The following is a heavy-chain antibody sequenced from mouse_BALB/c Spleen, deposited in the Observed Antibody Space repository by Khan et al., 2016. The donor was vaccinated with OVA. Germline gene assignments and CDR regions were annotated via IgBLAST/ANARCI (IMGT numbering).Heavy chain of an antibody. D-gene: IGHD2-9*01. CDR3: AREGTYYGDDGCAY. V-gene: IGHV9-3*02. CDR1: GYTFTNYG. Sequence: QIQLVQSGPELKKPGETVKISCKASGYTFTNYGMNWVKQAPGKGLKWMGWINTNTGEPTCAEEFKGRFAFSLETSASTAYLQINNLKNEDTSTYFCAREGTYYGDDGCAYWGQGTLVTVSA. J-gene: IGHJ3*01. CDR2: INTNTGEP.